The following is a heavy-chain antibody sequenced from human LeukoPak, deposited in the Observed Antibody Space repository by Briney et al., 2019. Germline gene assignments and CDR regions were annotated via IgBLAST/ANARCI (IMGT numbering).Heavy chain of an antibody. V-gene: IGHV3-23*01. D-gene: IGHD3-22*01. CDR2: ISASGGST. J-gene: IGHJ1*01. CDR3: ASVPFVVIIGEYFQH. CDR1: GFTFSSSA. Sequence: GGSLRLSCAASGFTFSSSAMSWVRQVPGKGLEWVSGISASGGSTSYADSVRGRFTISRDNSKNTLSVQMNSLRDEDTAVYYCASVPFVVIIGEYFQHWGQGTLVTVSS.